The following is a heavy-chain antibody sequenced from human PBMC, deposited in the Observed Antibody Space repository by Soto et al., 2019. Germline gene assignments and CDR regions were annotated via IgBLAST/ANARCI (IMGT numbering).Heavy chain of an antibody. D-gene: IGHD6-19*01. Sequence: EVQLAESGGGLVQPGGSLRLSCAASGFTFSSFAMSWVRQAPGKGLEWVSAIDSSTGVNTYYADSVKGRFTISRDDSRSTLYLQMNSLRVDDTPVYYCARPLVAVARIRWFDPWGQGILVTVSS. CDR2: IDSSTGVNT. CDR1: GFTFSSFA. J-gene: IGHJ5*02. CDR3: ARPLVAVARIRWFDP. V-gene: IGHV3-23*04.